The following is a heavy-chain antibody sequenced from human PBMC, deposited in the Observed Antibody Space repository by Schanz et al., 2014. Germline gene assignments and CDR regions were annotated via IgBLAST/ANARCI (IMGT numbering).Heavy chain of an antibody. J-gene: IGHJ4*02. CDR2: ISYDGRNK. Sequence: QLVGSGGGLIQPGGSLRLSCTASGFAFSSYAMHWVRQAPGKGLEWVAVISYDGRNKYYADSVKGRFTISRDNSKNTLYLHMNTLRSEDTAVYYCAKDSTHIDIVLVPTAIDYWGQGTLVTVSS. D-gene: IGHD2-2*01. V-gene: IGHV3-30-3*01. CDR1: GFAFSSYA. CDR3: AKDSTHIDIVLVPTAIDY.